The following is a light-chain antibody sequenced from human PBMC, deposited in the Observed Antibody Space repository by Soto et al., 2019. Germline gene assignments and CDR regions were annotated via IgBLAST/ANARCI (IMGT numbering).Light chain of an antibody. Sequence: DIQMTQSPSPLSPSPGDRATTTCRTSHSSSSYLNWYQQKPGKAPKLLIYAASSLESGVPSRFSGSGSGTDFTLTISSLQPEDFATYYCQQSYSTPWTFGQGTKVEIK. CDR3: QQSYSTPWT. V-gene: IGKV1-39*01. J-gene: IGKJ1*01. CDR1: HSSSSY. CDR2: AAS.